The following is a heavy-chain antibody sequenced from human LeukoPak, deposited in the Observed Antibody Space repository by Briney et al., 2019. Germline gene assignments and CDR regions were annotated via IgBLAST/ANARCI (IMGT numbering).Heavy chain of an antibody. CDR1: GFIFSSYG. V-gene: IGHV3-30*03. CDR2: TSHDGSKK. Sequence: GGSLRLSCAASGFIFSSYGMHRVRQAPGKGLEWVAVTSHDGSKKYYADSVKGRFTISRDNSKNTLYLQMNSLRPEDTAVYYCARDSPTKYCSSTSCYRVDFDYWGQGTLVTVSS. D-gene: IGHD2-2*01. J-gene: IGHJ4*02. CDR3: ARDSPTKYCSSTSCYRVDFDY.